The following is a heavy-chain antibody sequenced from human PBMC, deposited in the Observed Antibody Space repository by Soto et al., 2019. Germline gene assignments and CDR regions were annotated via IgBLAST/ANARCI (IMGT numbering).Heavy chain of an antibody. CDR1: GFTVSSNY. V-gene: IGHV3-66*01. J-gene: IGHJ6*02. CDR3: GELEDYYYGMDV. Sequence: GGSLRLSCAASGFTVSSNYMSWVRQAPGKGLEWVSVIYSGGSTYYADSVKGRFTISRDNSKNTLYLQMNSLRAEDTAVYYCGELEDYYYGMDVWGQGTTVTVSS. CDR2: IYSGGST. D-gene: IGHD1-26*01.